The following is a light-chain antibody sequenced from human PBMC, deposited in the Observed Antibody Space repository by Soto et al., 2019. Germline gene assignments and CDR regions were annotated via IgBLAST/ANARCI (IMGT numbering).Light chain of an antibody. CDR3: QQYNKWPLIT. J-gene: IGKJ5*01. CDR1: QSVSSSY. V-gene: IGKV3D-15*01. Sequence: PGERVTLSCRDSQSVSSSYLTWHQQKPGQAPRLLIYGASTRATSIPARFSGSGSGTDFTLTISSLQSEDFALYYCQQYNKWPLITFGQGTRLEIK. CDR2: GAS.